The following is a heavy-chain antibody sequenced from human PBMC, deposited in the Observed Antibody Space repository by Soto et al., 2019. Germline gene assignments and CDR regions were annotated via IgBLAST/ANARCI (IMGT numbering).Heavy chain of an antibody. J-gene: IGHJ6*02. CDR1: GGSISSSSYY. Sequence: SETLSLTCTVSGGSISSSSYYWGWIRQPPGKGLEWIGSIYYSGSTYYNPSLKSRVTISVDTSKNQFSLKLSSVTAADTAVYYCARPTVEYSSSRGYYYYGMDVWGQGTTVTVSS. CDR3: ARPTVEYSSSRGYYYYGMDV. CDR2: IYYSGST. V-gene: IGHV4-39*01. D-gene: IGHD6-6*01.